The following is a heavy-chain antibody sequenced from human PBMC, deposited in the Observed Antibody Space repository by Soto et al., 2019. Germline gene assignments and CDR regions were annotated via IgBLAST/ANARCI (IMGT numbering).Heavy chain of an antibody. Sequence: QVQLVQSGAEVKKPGSSVKVSCKASGGTFSSYAISWVRQAPGQGLEWMGGIIPIFGTANYAQKFQGRVRISADESTSTAYMALSSLRSEDTAVYYWARGELQYYYYGMDVWGQGTTFAVSS. CDR1: GGTFSSYA. J-gene: IGHJ6*01. CDR2: IIPIFGTA. D-gene: IGHD1-26*01. V-gene: IGHV1-69*12. CDR3: ARGELQYYYYGMDV.